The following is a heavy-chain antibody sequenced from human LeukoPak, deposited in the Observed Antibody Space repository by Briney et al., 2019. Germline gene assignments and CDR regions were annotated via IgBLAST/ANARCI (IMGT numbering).Heavy chain of an antibody. J-gene: IGHJ4*02. Sequence: SETLSLTCTVSGGSISSHYWSWIRQPPGKGLEWTGYIYYSGSTNYNPSLKSRVTISVDTSKNQFSLKLSSVTAADTAVYYCAREGGYSYVFDYWGQGTLVTVSS. D-gene: IGHD5-18*01. V-gene: IGHV4-59*11. CDR2: IYYSGST. CDR1: GGSISSHY. CDR3: AREGGYSYVFDY.